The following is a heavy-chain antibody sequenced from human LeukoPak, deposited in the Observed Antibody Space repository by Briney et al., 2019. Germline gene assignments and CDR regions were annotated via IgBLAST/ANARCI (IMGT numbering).Heavy chain of an antibody. CDR1: GYTFTSYY. J-gene: IGHJ5*02. D-gene: IGHD3-10*01. CDR3: ARGYYYGSESYWHTKWFDP. CDR2: INPSGGST. V-gene: IGHV1-46*01. Sequence: ASVKVSCKASGYTFTSYYMHWVRQAPGQGLEWMGIINPSGGSTSYAQKFQGRVTMTRDTSTTTAYMEMSSLTSEDTAVYYCARGYYYGSESYWHTKWFDPWGQGTLVTVSS.